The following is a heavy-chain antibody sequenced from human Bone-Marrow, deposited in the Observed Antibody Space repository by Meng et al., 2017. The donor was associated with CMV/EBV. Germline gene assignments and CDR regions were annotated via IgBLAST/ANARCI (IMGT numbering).Heavy chain of an antibody. CDR3: ARPGYIIGGTDYYYGMDV. V-gene: IGHV4-59*01. Sequence: GSLRLSCTVSGGSISSYYWSWIRQPPGKGLEWIGYIYYSGSTNYNPSLKSRVTISVDTSKNQFSLKLSSVTAADTAVYYCARPGYIIGGTDYYYGMDVWGQGTTVTVSS. J-gene: IGHJ6*02. CDR2: IYYSGST. D-gene: IGHD3-16*01. CDR1: GGSISSYY.